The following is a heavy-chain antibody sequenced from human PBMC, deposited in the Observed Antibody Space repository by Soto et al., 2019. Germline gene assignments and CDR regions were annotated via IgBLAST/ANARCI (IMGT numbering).Heavy chain of an antibody. J-gene: IGHJ6*02. CDR1: GYTFTNYW. CDR3: ARQQVVVGYYYYGMDV. Sequence: XESLKISCQGSGYTFTNYWISWVRQMPGKGLEWMGRIDPSDSYTNYSPSFQGHVTISVDKSISTAYLQWSSLKASDTAMYYCARQQVVVGYYYYGMDVWGPGTTVTVSS. V-gene: IGHV5-10-1*01. CDR2: IDPSDSYT. D-gene: IGHD6-13*01.